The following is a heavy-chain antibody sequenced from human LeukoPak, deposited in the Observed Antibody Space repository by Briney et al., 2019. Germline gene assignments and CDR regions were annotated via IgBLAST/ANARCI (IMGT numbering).Heavy chain of an antibody. Sequence: PGGSLRLSCAASGFTVSSNYMSWVRQAPGKGLEWVSVIYSGGTTYYADSVKGRFTISRDNAKNSLYLQMNSLRDEDTAVYYCARGGVGATSDYWGQGTLVTVSS. D-gene: IGHD1-26*01. CDR1: GFTVSSNY. V-gene: IGHV3-53*01. CDR2: IYSGGTT. J-gene: IGHJ4*02. CDR3: ARGGVGATSDY.